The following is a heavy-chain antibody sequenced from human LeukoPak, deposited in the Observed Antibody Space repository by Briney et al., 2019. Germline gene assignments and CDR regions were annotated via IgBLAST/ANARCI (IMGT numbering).Heavy chain of an antibody. CDR3: ARHCSSTSCYNLVRFDP. CDR1: GYSISSGYY. Sequence: PSETLSLTCAVSGYSISSGYYWGWIRQPPGKGLEWIGSIYHSGSTYYNPSLKSRVTISVDTSKYQFSLKLSSVTAADTAVYYCARHCSSTSCYNLVRFDPWGQGTLVTVSS. V-gene: IGHV4-38-2*01. CDR2: IYHSGST. D-gene: IGHD2-2*02. J-gene: IGHJ5*02.